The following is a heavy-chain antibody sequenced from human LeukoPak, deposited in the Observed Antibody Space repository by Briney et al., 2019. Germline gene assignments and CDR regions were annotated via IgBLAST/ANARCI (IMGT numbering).Heavy chain of an antibody. V-gene: IGHV3-23*01. Sequence: PGGSLRLSCAASGFTFSSYAMSWVRQAPGKGLEWVSISGSGGSTYYADSVKGRFTISRDNSKNTLYLQMNSLRAEDTAVYYCAKAEVKVVVIPADYWGQGTLVTVSS. CDR2: ISGSGGST. CDR1: GFTFSSYA. D-gene: IGHD3-22*01. J-gene: IGHJ4*02. CDR3: AKAEVKVVVIPADY.